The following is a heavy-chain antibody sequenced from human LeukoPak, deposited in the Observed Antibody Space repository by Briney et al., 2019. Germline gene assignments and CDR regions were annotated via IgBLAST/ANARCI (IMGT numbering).Heavy chain of an antibody. CDR2: IRYDGSNK. J-gene: IGHJ4*02. CDR1: GFTFSSYG. V-gene: IGHV3-30*02. Sequence: GGSLRLSCAASGFTFSSYGMHWVRQAPGKGLEWVAFIRYDGSNKYYADSVKGRFTISRDNSKNTLYLQMNSLRAEDTAVYYCAKDRPNYYGSNGHYYRRDGDYWGQGTLVTVSS. D-gene: IGHD3-22*01. CDR3: AKDRPNYYGSNGHYYRRDGDY.